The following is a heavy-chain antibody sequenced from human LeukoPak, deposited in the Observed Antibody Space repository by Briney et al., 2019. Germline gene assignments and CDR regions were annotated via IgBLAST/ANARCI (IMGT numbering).Heavy chain of an antibody. V-gene: IGHV4-59*01. D-gene: IGHD2-2*01. Sequence: SETLSLTCTVSGGSISSYYWSWIRQPPGKGLEWIGYIYYSGSTNYNPSLKGRVTISVDTSKNQFSLKLSSVTAADTAVYYCARAFGYCSSTSCSNWFDPWGQGTLVTVSS. CDR3: ARAFGYCSSTSCSNWFDP. CDR2: IYYSGST. CDR1: GGSISSYY. J-gene: IGHJ5*02.